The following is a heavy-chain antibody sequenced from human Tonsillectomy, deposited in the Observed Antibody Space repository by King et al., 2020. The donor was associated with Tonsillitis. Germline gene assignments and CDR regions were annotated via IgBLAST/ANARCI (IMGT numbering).Heavy chain of an antibody. V-gene: IGHV3-7*03. CDR2: IKQDGSEK. Sequence: VKLVESGGGLVQPGGSLRLSCAASGFTFSSYWMSWVRQAPGKGLEWVANIKQDGSEKYYVDSVKGRFTISRDNAKNSLYLQMNSLRAEDTAVYYCARDLMRDIFTGPWDYWGQGTLVTVSS. D-gene: IGHD3-9*01. CDR1: GFTFSSYW. CDR3: ARDLMRDIFTGPWDY. J-gene: IGHJ4*02.